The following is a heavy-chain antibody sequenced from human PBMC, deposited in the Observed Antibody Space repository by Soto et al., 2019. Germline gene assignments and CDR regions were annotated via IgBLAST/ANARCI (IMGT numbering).Heavy chain of an antibody. CDR1: GFTFSSNA. D-gene: IGHD3-10*01. CDR2: ISGTTDNT. J-gene: IGHJ4*02. Sequence: EVQLLESGGGLVQPGGSLRLSCAASGFTFSSNAMSWVRQAPGKGLEWVSAISGTTDNTYYADSVKGRFTISRDNSKNTLYLQMNSLRAEDTALYYCARSLRGVIIDFDSWGQGNLVTVSS. CDR3: ARSLRGVIIDFDS. V-gene: IGHV3-23*01.